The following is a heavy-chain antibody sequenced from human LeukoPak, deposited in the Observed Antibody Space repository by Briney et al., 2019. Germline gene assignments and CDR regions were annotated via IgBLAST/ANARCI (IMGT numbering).Heavy chain of an antibody. CDR2: IYYSGST. Sequence: PSETLSLTCTVSGGSISSYYWSWIRQPPGKGLEWIGYIYYSGSTNYNPSLKSRVTISVDTSKNQFSLKLSSVTAADTAVYYCARATMVRGVNKNYYYCGMDVWGQGTTVTVSS. D-gene: IGHD3-10*01. V-gene: IGHV4-59*01. CDR3: ARATMVRGVNKNYYYCGMDV. CDR1: GGSISSYY. J-gene: IGHJ6*02.